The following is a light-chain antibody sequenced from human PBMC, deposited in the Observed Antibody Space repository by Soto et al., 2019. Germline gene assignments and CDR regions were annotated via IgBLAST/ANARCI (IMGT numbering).Light chain of an antibody. J-gene: IGLJ2*01. CDR2: NVS. CDR1: SSDVGGYNY. Sequence: QSALTQPASVSGSPGQSITISCTGTSSDVGGYNYVSWYQQHPGNAPKLMISNVSNRPSGVANRFCGSKSGNTASLTISGPQAEDEAEDYCSSYTRSSPNLLFGGGTKVTVL. V-gene: IGLV2-14*03. CDR3: SSYTRSSPNLL.